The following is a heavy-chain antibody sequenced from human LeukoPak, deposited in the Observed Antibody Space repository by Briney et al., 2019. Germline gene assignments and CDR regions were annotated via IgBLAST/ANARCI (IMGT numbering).Heavy chain of an antibody. D-gene: IGHD1-1*01. CDR3: ARTTGFDD. Sequence: ASVKVSCKAATYTCTVYNMHWMRLAPGQGLEWMGWINPNSGGTNYAQRFQGRVTMTRDTSSSTAYMELSRLRSEDTAMFYCARTTGFDDWGQGTLVTVSS. J-gene: IGHJ4*02. CDR2: INPNSGGT. CDR1: TYTCTVYN. V-gene: IGHV1-2*02.